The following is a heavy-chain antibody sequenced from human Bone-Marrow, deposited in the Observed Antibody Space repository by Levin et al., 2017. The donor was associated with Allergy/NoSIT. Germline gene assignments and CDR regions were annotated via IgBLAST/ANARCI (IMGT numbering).Heavy chain of an antibody. J-gene: IGHJ6*02. Sequence: GESLKISCKASGYRFSGYYMHWVRQAPGQGLEWLGWINPNGGDTSYAQKFRGRVTMTRDTSITTAYMELSSLRSDDTAVFYCARGNILTGSDSYYYVMDVWGQGTTVTVSS. CDR2: INPNGGDT. CDR3: ARGNILTGSDSYYYVMDV. V-gene: IGHV1-2*02. CDR1: GYRFSGYY. D-gene: IGHD3-9*01.